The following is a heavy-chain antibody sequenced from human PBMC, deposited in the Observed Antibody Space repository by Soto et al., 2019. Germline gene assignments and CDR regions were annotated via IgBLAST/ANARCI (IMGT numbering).Heavy chain of an antibody. CDR2: INHSGST. V-gene: IGHV4-34*01. CDR1: GGSFSCYY. Sequence: SETLSLTCAVYGGSFSCYYWSWIRQPPGKGLEWIGEINHSGSTNYNPSLKSRVTISVDTSKNQFSLKLSSVTAADTAVYYCARXVQWELLRRKNYYGMDVWGQGTTVTVSS. J-gene: IGHJ6*02. CDR3: ARXVQWELLRRKNYYGMDV. D-gene: IGHD1-26*01.